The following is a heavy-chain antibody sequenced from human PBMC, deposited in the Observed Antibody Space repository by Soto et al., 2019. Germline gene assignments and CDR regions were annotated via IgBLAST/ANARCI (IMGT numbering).Heavy chain of an antibody. V-gene: IGHV1-69*13. CDR1: GGGNLRDYR. D-gene: IGHD6-19*01. Sequence: SVKVSCKASGGGNLRDYRTTWVRRAPGQGLEWMGGIIPKLGSANYAQKFQGRVTITADESTNSVYMELRSLRSDDTAVYYCARDTTYGSGWGRRWFDPWGQGTLVTVSS. CDR2: IIPKLGSA. J-gene: IGHJ5*02. CDR3: ARDTTYGSGWGRRWFDP.